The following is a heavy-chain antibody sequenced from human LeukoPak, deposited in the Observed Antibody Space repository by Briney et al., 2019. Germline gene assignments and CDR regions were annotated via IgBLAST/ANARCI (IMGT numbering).Heavy chain of an antibody. J-gene: IGHJ6*04. V-gene: IGHV4-34*01. CDR2: INHSGST. CDR3: ARDQGYYGSGSYYFRYYYGMDV. CDR1: GGSFSGHY. D-gene: IGHD3-10*01. Sequence: SDTLSLTCAVYGGSFSGHYWSWIRQPPGKGLEWIGEINHSGSTNYKPSLKSRVTISVDTSKNQFSLKLSSVTAADTAVYYCARDQGYYGSGSYYFRYYYGMDVWGKGTTVTVSS.